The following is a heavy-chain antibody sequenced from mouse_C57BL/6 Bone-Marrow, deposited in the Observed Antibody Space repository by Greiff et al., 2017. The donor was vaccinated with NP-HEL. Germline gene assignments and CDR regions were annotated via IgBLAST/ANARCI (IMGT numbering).Heavy chain of an antibody. CDR3: TTWRDYAAWFAY. J-gene: IGHJ3*01. Sequence: EVQLQQSGAELVRPGASVKLSCTASGFNIKDDYMHWVKQRPEQGLEWIGWIDPENGDTEYASKFQGKATITADTSSNTAYLQLSSLTSEDTAVYSCTTWRDYAAWFAYWGQGTLVTVSA. CDR2: IDPENGDT. CDR1: GFNIKDDY. V-gene: IGHV14-4*01. D-gene: IGHD2-4*01.